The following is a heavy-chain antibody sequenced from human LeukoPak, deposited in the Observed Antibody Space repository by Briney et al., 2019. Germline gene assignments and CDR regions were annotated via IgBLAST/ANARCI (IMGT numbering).Heavy chain of an antibody. V-gene: IGHV1-24*01. Sequence: ASVKVSCKVSGYTLTELSMHWVRQAPGKGLEWMGGFDPEDGETIYAQKFQGRVTMTEDTSTDTAYMELSSLRSEDTAVYYCAKGGSNGSGWYGRGPQFYYFDYWGQGTLVTVSS. CDR2: FDPEDGET. CDR1: GYTLTELS. J-gene: IGHJ4*02. CDR3: AKGGSNGSGWYGRGPQFYYFDY. D-gene: IGHD6-19*01.